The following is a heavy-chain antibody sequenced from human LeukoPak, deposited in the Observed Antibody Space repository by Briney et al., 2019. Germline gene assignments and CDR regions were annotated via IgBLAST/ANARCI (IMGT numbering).Heavy chain of an antibody. D-gene: IGHD3-3*01. V-gene: IGHV4-31*03. CDR1: GGSISSGGYY. CDR2: IYYSGST. J-gene: IGHJ6*02. CDR3: ARGYNWSGYFQNHYYGMDV. Sequence: PSETLSLTCTVSGGSISSGGYYWSWIRQHPGKGLEWIGYIYYSGSTYYNPSLKSRVTISVDTSKNQFSLKLSSVTAADTAVYYWARGYNWSGYFQNHYYGMDVWGQGTTVTVSS.